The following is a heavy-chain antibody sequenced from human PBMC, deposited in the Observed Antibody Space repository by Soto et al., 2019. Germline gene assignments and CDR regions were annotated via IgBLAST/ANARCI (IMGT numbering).Heavy chain of an antibody. CDR3: ARDSLTSGRSAVDV. CDR1: GFTVSRHS. V-gene: IGHV3-53*01. J-gene: IGHJ6*02. D-gene: IGHD3-10*01. CDR2: IYSGADT. Sequence: PGVSLRLSGAASGFTVSRHSMNWVRQAPGKGLEWVSVIYSGADTYYADSVKGRFTISIDNSKSTLSLQMNSLRTEDKAVYYCARDSLTSGRSAVDVWGQGTTVTVS.